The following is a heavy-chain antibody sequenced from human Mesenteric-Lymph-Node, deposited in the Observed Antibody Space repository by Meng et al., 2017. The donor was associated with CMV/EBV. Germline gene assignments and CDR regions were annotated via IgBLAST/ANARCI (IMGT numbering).Heavy chain of an antibody. V-gene: IGHV3-23*01. CDR3: VKGVTVTTLDY. Sequence: GRSLRLSCAASGFTFRSHAMSWVRQAPGKGLEWVSHISGSGGSTYYADSVKGRFTISRDNSKNTLYLQMNSLRAEDTALYFCVKGVTVTTLDYWGRGTLVTVSS. J-gene: IGHJ4*02. D-gene: IGHD4-17*01. CDR2: ISGSGGST. CDR1: GFTFRSHA.